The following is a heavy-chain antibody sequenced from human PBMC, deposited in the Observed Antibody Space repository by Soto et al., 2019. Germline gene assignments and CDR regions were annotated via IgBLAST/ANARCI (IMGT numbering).Heavy chain of an antibody. CDR2: ILTYNGNT. CDR1: GYTFTTYG. V-gene: IGHV1-18*01. CDR3: TRGLLTDFFDY. Sequence: ASVKVSCKASGYTFTTYGISWVRQAPGQGLEWLGWILTYNGNTHYAQKLQGRVTMTTDTSTSTAYMELRSLRNDDTAVYYCTRGLLTDFFDYWGQGALVTVSS. J-gene: IGHJ4*02.